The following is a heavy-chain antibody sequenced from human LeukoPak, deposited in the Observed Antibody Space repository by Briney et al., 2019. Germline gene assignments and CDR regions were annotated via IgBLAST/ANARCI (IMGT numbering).Heavy chain of an antibody. CDR1: GFTFSSYG. CDR3: AKEDGVWDSYFDY. CDR2: ISYDGSNK. J-gene: IGHJ4*02. V-gene: IGHV3-30*18. D-gene: IGHD5-24*01. Sequence: GGSLRLSCAASGFTFSSYGMHWVRQAPGKGLEWVAVISYDGSNKYYADSVKGRFTTSRDNSKNTLYLQMNSLRAEDTAVYYCAKEDGVWDSYFDYWGQGTLVTVSS.